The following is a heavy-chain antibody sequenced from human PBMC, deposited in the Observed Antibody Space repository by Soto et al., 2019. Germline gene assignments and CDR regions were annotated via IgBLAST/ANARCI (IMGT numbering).Heavy chain of an antibody. V-gene: IGHV3-33*01. J-gene: IGHJ5*02. CDR3: ARDRSDGSASYYPDP. Sequence: GGSLRLSCAASGLTFSGYGMHWVRQAPGKGLEWVAVIWYDGGNKYYADSGKGRFTISRDNSKDTLFLQMNSLRAEDTAVYYCARDRSDGSASYYPDPWGQGNLVTVSS. D-gene: IGHD3-10*01. CDR2: IWYDGGNK. CDR1: GLTFSGYG.